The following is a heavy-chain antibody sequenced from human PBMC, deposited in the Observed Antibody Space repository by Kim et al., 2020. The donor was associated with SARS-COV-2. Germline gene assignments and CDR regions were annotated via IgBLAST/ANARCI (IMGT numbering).Heavy chain of an antibody. J-gene: IGHJ4*02. V-gene: IGHV1-3*01. CDR1: GFTFTSYS. CDR2: INASNVNT. CDR3: ARGPQSAYSGYDY. Sequence: ASVKVSCKASGFTFTSYSIHWVRQAPGQGLEWMGWINASNVNTQFSEKFQGRVSITRDTSATTAYLELSRLTSADTALYFCARGPQSAYSGYDYWGQGTLVTVFS. D-gene: IGHD5-12*01.